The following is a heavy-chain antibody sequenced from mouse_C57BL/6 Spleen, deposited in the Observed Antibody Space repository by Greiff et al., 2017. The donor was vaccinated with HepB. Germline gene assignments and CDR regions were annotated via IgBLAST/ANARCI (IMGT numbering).Heavy chain of an antibody. V-gene: IGHV1-69*01. CDR1: GYTFTSYW. D-gene: IGHD2-3*01. J-gene: IGHJ4*01. Sequence: QVQLQQPGAELVMPGASVKLSCKASGYTFTSYWMHWVKQRPGQGLEWIGEIDPSDSYTNYNQKFKGKSTLTVDKSSSTAYMQLSSLTSEDSAVYYGARWGDGYSLYAMDYWGQGTSVTVSS. CDR2: IDPSDSYT. CDR3: ARWGDGYSLYAMDY.